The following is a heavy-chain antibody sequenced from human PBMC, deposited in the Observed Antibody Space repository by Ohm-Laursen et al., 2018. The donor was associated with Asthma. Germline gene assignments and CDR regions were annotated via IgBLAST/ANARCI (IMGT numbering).Heavy chain of an antibody. D-gene: IGHD4-17*01. Sequence: EASVKVSCKASGGTFSSYAISWVRQAPGQGLEWMGGIIPIFGTANYAQKFQGRVTITADESTSTAYMELSSLRSEDTAVYYCARGVSYGDYGMYYFDYWGQGTLVTVSS. J-gene: IGHJ4*02. V-gene: IGHV1-69*13. CDR2: IIPIFGTA. CDR1: GGTFSSYA. CDR3: ARGVSYGDYGMYYFDY.